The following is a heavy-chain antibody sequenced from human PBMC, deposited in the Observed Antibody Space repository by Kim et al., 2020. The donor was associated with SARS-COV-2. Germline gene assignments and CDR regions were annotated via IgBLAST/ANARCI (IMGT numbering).Heavy chain of an antibody. J-gene: IGHJ6*02. Sequence: ASVKVFCKASGYTFTSYGISWVRHAPGQGLEWMGWISAYNGNTNYAQKLQGRVTMTTDTSTSTAYMELRSLRSDDTAVYYCARGVVVVPAAMSVHYYYYGMDVWGQGTTVTVSS. CDR3: ARGVVVVPAAMSVHYYYYGMDV. CDR1: GYTFTSYG. CDR2: ISAYNGNT. V-gene: IGHV1-18*04. D-gene: IGHD2-2*01.